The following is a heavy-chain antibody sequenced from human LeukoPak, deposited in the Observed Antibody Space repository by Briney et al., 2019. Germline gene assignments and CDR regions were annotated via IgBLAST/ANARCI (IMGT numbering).Heavy chain of an antibody. CDR3: ARGPGYSSSDGAFDI. CDR1: GGSFSGYY. V-gene: IGHV4-34*01. J-gene: IGHJ3*02. Sequence: SETLSLTCAVYGGSFSGYYWSWIRQPPGKGLEWIGEINHSGSTNYNPSLKSRVTISVDTSKNQFSLKLSSVTAADTVVYYCARGPGYSSSDGAFDIWGQGTMVTVSS. D-gene: IGHD6-13*01. CDR2: INHSGST.